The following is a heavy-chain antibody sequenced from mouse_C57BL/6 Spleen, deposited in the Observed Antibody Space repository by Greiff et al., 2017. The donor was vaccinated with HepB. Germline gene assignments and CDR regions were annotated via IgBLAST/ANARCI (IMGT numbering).Heavy chain of an antibody. V-gene: IGHV1-18*01. Sequence: VQLQQSGPELVKPGASVKIPCKASGYTFTDYNMDWVKQSHGKSLEWIGDINPNNGGTIYNQKFKGKATLTVDKSSSTAYMELRSLTSEDTAVYYCARFTTVVATDPYFDDWGQGTTLTVSS. CDR1: GYTFTDYN. J-gene: IGHJ2*01. CDR2: INPNNGGT. D-gene: IGHD1-1*01. CDR3: ARFTTVVATDPYFDD.